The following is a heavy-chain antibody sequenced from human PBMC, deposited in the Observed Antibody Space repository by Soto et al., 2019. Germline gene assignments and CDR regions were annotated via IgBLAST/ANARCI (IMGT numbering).Heavy chain of an antibody. CDR3: ARGESVDLPYYYYYMDV. J-gene: IGHJ6*03. V-gene: IGHV1-3*01. Sequence: ASVKISCKASGYTFPSYAIHWLRQAPGQRLEWMGWINAGNGNTKYSQKFQGRVTITRDTSASTAYMELSSLRSEDTAVYYCARGESVDLPYYYYYMDVWGKGTTVTVSS. D-gene: IGHD3-10*01. CDR2: INAGNGNT. CDR1: GYTFPSYA.